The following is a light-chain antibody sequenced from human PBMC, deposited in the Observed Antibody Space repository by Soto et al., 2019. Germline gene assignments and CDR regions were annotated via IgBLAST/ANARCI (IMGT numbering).Light chain of an antibody. CDR2: KAS. CDR1: QFMSVW. Sequence: DIQMTQSPSTLSASVGDRVTITCRASQFMSVWLAWYQQKPGTAPKLLIYKASSLESGVPTRFSGSGSGTEFTLTISSLQPDDFATYYCQQYNSYPWTFGQGTKVDIK. V-gene: IGKV1-5*03. CDR3: QQYNSYPWT. J-gene: IGKJ1*01.